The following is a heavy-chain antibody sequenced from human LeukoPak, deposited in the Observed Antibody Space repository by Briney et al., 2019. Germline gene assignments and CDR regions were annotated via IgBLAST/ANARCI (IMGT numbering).Heavy chain of an antibody. V-gene: IGHV4-59*12. CDR3: ARAGSFVEHFDY. Sequence: SETLSLTCTVSGGSISSYYWSWIRQPPGKGLEWIGYIYHSGSTYYNPSLKSRVTISVDRSKNQFSLKPSSVTAADTAVYYCARAGSFVEHFDYWGQGTLVTVSS. D-gene: IGHD1-1*01. CDR2: IYHSGST. CDR1: GGSISSYY. J-gene: IGHJ4*02.